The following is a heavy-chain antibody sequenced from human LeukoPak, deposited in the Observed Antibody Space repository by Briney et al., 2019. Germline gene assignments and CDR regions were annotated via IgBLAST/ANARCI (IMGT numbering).Heavy chain of an antibody. D-gene: IGHD1-26*01. J-gene: IGHJ4*02. CDR1: GYTFTRFG. Sequence: ASVKVSCKASGYTFTRFGISWVRQAPGQRLEWMGWISAYNGNTNYAQKLQGRVTMTTDTSTSTAYMELGCLRYDDTAVYYCARDQVVGATGGSFDYWGQGTLVTVSS. CDR3: ARDQVVGATGGSFDY. CDR2: ISAYNGNT. V-gene: IGHV1-18*01.